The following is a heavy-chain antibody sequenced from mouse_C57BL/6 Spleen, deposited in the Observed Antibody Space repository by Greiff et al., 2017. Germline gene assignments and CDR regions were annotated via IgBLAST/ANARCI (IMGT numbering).Heavy chain of an antibody. CDR2: ISDGGSYT. V-gene: IGHV5-4*01. J-gene: IGHJ4*01. CDR3: ARDLAPYAMDY. CDR1: GFTFSSYA. Sequence: EVKLVASGGGLVKPGGSLKLSCAASGFTFSSYAMSWVRQTPEKRLEWVATISDGGSYTYYPDNVKGRFTISRDNAKNNLYLQMSHLKSEDTAMYYCARDLAPYAMDYWGQGTSVTVSS.